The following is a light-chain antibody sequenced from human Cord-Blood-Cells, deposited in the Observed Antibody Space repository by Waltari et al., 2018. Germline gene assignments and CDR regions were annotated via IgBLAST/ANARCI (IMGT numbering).Light chain of an antibody. V-gene: IGLV2-14*01. CDR2: DVS. Sequence: QSALTQPASVSGSPGQSITIYCTGTSSDVGGYNYVSWYQQHPGKAPKLMIYDVSNRRSGVSNRVSGSKSGNKGSLTISGLQAGDEADYYCSSYTSSSTWVLGGGTKLTVL. J-gene: IGLJ3*02. CDR1: SSDVGGYNY. CDR3: SSYTSSSTWV.